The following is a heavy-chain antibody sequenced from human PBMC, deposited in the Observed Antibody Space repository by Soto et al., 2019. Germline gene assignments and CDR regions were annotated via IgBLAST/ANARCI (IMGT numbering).Heavy chain of an antibody. CDR2: IYWDDDK. CDR3: ARALGSWGSYYFGH. CDR1: GFSLDTWGVG. D-gene: IGHD3-16*01. J-gene: IGHJ4*02. Sequence: QITLKESGPTLVRPTQTLTLTCTVSGFSLDTWGVGVGWIRQPPGKAPEWLALIYWDDDKRYSPSLKNRLTITKDTSKNQVVLTVTNMDPVDTVTYYCARALGSWGSYYFGHWGQGTLVTVSS. V-gene: IGHV2-5*02.